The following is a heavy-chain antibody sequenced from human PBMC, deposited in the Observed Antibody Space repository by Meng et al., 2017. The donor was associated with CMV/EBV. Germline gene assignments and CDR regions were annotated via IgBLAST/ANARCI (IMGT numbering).Heavy chain of an antibody. V-gene: IGHV3-21*01. Sequence: GESLKISCAASGFTFSGSAMHWVRQASGKGLEWVSSISSSSSYIYYADSVKGRFTISRDNAKNSLYLQMNSLRAEDTAVYYCARDLIGARNFGYWGQGTLVTVSS. J-gene: IGHJ4*02. D-gene: IGHD3-10*01. CDR1: GFTFSGSA. CDR2: ISSSSSYI. CDR3: ARDLIGARNFGY.